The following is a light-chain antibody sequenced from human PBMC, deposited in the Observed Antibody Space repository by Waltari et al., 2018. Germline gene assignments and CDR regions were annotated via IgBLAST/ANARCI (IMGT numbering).Light chain of an antibody. CDR3: QQRADWPLT. V-gene: IGKV3-11*01. Sequence: EIVLTQSPGTLSLSPGERATLSCRASQSVTRYLAWYQQKPGLAPRLLIYDTANRATGLPARFIGSGSGTDFSLTITSLESEDFAVYYCQQRADWPLTFGGGTKVEIK. J-gene: IGKJ4*01. CDR2: DTA. CDR1: QSVTRY.